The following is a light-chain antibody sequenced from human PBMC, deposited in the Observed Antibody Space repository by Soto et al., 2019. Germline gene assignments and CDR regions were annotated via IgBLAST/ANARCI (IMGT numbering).Light chain of an antibody. Sequence: SYELTQPPSVSVAPGQTATISCGGTNIGGKSVHCYQQKPGQAPVVVVYDDRDRATGFPERFSGSNSGNTATLTISRVEVGDEAEYYCQVGAGSSDHTVVFGGGTKLTVL. CDR2: DDR. CDR1: NIGGKS. J-gene: IGLJ2*01. V-gene: IGLV3-21*02. CDR3: QVGAGSSDHTVV.